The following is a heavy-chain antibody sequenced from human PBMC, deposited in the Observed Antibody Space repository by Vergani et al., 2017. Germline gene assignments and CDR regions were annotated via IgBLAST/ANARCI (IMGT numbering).Heavy chain of an antibody. Sequence: QAQLVESGGGVVQPGSSLRLSCAASGFTFTDYGMHWVRQAPGKGLEWVVVIWSNGVNKYYADSVRGRFTFSRDNSRYTLDLQMDSLRAEDTAVYHCVRWRAPFDDFDVWGQGTMVTVSS. V-gene: IGHV3-33*01. CDR1: GFTFTDYG. J-gene: IGHJ3*01. CDR3: VRWRAPFDDFDV. CDR2: IWSNGVNK.